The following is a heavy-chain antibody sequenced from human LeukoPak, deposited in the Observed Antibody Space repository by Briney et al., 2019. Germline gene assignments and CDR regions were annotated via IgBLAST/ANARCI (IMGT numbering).Heavy chain of an antibody. D-gene: IGHD4-11*01. CDR1: GGSISSGSYY. Sequence: SETLSLTCTVSGGSISSGSYYWSWIRQPAGKGLEWIGRIYTSGSTNYNPSLKSRVTISVGTSKNQFSLKLSSVTAADTAVYYCARSHYSLRTYYYYYYMDVWGKGTTVTVSS. CDR2: IYTSGST. J-gene: IGHJ6*03. V-gene: IGHV4-61*02. CDR3: ARSHYSLRTYYYYYYMDV.